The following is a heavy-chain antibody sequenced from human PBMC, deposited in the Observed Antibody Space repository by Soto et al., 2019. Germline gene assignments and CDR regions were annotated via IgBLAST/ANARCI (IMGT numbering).Heavy chain of an antibody. J-gene: IGHJ4*02. CDR1: GGTFSSYA. D-gene: IGHD3-3*01. Sequence: SVKVSCKASGGTFSSYAISWVRQAPGQGLEWMGGIIPIFGTANYAQKFQGRVTITADESTSTAYMELSSLRSEDTAVYYCAKAPLRFLEWLPIDYWGQGTLVTVSS. V-gene: IGHV1-69*13. CDR3: AKAPLRFLEWLPIDY. CDR2: IIPIFGTA.